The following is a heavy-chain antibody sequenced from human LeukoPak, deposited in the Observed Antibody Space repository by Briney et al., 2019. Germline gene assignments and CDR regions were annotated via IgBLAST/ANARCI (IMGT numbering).Heavy chain of an antibody. CDR1: VFILRSYG. CDR3: AKDHESGSLDY. D-gene: IGHD5-12*01. V-gene: IGHV3-30*18. CDR2: ISYDGSNK. Sequence: GGSLRLSCAACVFILRSYGMHGVRQARGRGLEGVAVISYDGSNKYYADSVRGRFTISRDHSKNTLYLQMNSLRAEDTAVYYCAKDHESGSLDYWGQGTLVTVSS. J-gene: IGHJ4*02.